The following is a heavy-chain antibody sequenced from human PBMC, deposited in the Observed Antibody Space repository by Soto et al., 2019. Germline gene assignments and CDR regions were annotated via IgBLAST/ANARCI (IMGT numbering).Heavy chain of an antibody. CDR1: GFTFSNYW. CDR2: INNDGIGT. J-gene: IGHJ5*02. CDR3: VRDRPHNWFDP. Sequence: EVQVVESGGGLVQPGGSLRLSCAASGFTFSNYWMHWVRQVPGKGLVWVARINNDGIGTFYADSVKARFTISRDNAKNTLDLQMNSLRGDDTAVYYCVRDRPHNWFDPWGQGTLVTVSS. V-gene: IGHV3-74*01.